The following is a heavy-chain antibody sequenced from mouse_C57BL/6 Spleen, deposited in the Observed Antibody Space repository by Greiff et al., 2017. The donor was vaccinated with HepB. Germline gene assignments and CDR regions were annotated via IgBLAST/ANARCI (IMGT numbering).Heavy chain of an antibody. D-gene: IGHD2-14*01. CDR3: AGGYGYDAFYAMDY. V-gene: IGHV5-17*01. CDR1: GFTFSDYG. J-gene: IGHJ4*01. Sequence: EVKLVESGGGLVKPGGSLKLSCAASGFTFSDYGMHWVRQAPEKGLEWVAYISSGSSTIYYADTVKGRFTITRDNAKNTLFLQMTSLRSEDTAMYYSAGGYGYDAFYAMDYWGQGTSVTVSS. CDR2: ISSGSSTI.